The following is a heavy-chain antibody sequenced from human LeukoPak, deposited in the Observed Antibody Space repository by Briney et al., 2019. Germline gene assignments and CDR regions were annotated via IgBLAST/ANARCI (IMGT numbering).Heavy chain of an antibody. CDR2: IRYDGSNK. D-gene: IGHD6-6*01. Sequence: PGGSLRLSYAASGFTFSSYGMHWVRQAPGKGLEWVAFIRYDGSNKYYADSVKGRFTISRDNSKNTLYLQMNSLRAEDTAVYYCAKGPSIAAHFDYWGQGTLVTVSS. V-gene: IGHV3-30*02. CDR1: GFTFSSYG. CDR3: AKGPSIAAHFDY. J-gene: IGHJ4*02.